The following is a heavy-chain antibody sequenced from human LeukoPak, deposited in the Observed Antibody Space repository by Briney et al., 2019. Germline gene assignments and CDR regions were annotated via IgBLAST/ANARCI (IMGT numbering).Heavy chain of an antibody. J-gene: IGHJ4*02. CDR2: FDVIDAKT. Sequence: GASVKVSCTVSGSSLTELSLYWVRQAPGKGLEWMGGFDVIDAKTFYAQKFQGRVTMTEDSSTDTAYMELSSLRSDGTAFYCCAAGRPYSLLDYWGQGTLLTVSS. CDR1: GSSLTELS. D-gene: IGHD5-18*01. CDR3: AAGRPYSLLDY. V-gene: IGHV1-24*01.